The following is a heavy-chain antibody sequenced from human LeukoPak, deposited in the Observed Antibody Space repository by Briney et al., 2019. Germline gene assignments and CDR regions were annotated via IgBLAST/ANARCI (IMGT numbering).Heavy chain of an antibody. Sequence: GGSLRLSCAASEFTFSSYSMNWVRQAPGKGLEWVSSISSSSSYKYYADSVKGRFTISRDSAKNSLYLQMNSLRAEDTAVYYCARDWTTVGPFDYWGQGTLVTVSS. D-gene: IGHD4-11*01. V-gene: IGHV3-21*01. CDR2: ISSSSSYK. CDR1: EFTFSSYS. J-gene: IGHJ4*02. CDR3: ARDWTTVGPFDY.